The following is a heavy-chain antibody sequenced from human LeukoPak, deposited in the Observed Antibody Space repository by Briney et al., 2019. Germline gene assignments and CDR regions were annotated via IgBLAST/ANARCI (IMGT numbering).Heavy chain of an antibody. CDR1: GYSFTIYW. Sequence: GESLKLSCEGSGYSFTIYWIGWVRQMPGKGLEWMGIIYPADSDTRYSPSFQGQVTVSADKSISTAYLQWSSLKASDTAMYYCARHGGEYGGYDFSYYGLDVWGQGTTVTVSS. CDR3: ARHGGEYGGYDFSYYGLDV. CDR2: IYPADSDT. J-gene: IGHJ6*02. D-gene: IGHD3-10*01. V-gene: IGHV5-51*01.